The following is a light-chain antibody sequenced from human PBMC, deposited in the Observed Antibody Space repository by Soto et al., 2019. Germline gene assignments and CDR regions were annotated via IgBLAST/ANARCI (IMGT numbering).Light chain of an antibody. CDR2: GAS. CDR1: QRVSSSY. V-gene: IGKV3-20*01. J-gene: IGKJ3*01. CDR3: QQYGSSPVT. Sequence: EIVLTQSPGTLSLSPGERATLSCRASQRVSSSYLAWYQQKPGQAPRLLIYGASSRATGIPVRFSGSGSGTDFTFTISRLEPEDFAVYYCQQYGSSPVTFGPGTKVDIK.